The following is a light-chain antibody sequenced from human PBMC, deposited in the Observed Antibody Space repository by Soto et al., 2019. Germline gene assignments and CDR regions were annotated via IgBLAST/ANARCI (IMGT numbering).Light chain of an antibody. J-gene: IGKJ5*01. V-gene: IGKV1-6*01. CDR3: QQSYSKPLVT. CDR1: QGIRND. CDR2: AAS. Sequence: AIQMTQSPSSLSASVGDRVTITCRASQGIRNDLGWYQQKPGKAPKLLIYAASSLQSGVPSRFSGSGSGTDFTLTISSLQPEDFATYYCQQSYSKPLVTFGQGTRLEIK.